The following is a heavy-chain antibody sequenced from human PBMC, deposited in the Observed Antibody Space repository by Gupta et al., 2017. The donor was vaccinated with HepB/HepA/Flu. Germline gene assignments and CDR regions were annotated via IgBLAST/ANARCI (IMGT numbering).Heavy chain of an antibody. CDR1: GFTFSSYW. J-gene: IGHJ6*02. D-gene: IGHD3-16*01. CDR2: IMSDGRGI. Sequence: QLVESGGGLVQSGRSLRLSCAVSGFTFSSYWMHWVSNSPGKGLEWVERIMSDGRGISYADSVKGRFTISRDNAKSTLYLQMNSLRVEDTAIYYCARHGGDVSYHYGMDVWGQGTSVTV. V-gene: IGHV3-74*01. CDR3: ARHGGDVSYHYGMDV.